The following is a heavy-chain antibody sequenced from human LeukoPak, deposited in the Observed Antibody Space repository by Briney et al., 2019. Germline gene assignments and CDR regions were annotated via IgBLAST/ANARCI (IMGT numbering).Heavy chain of an antibody. Sequence: GGSLRLSCAVSGITLSNYGMSWVRQAPGKGLEWVAGISDRGSRTNYADSVKGRFTISTDHPKNTLYLEMNSLRAEDTAVYFCAKRGVVIRVILVGFHKEAYYFDSWGQGALVTVSS. J-gene: IGHJ4*02. CDR1: GITLSNYG. D-gene: IGHD2/OR15-2a*01. CDR3: AKRGVVIRVILVGFHKEAYYFDS. CDR2: ISDRGSRT. V-gene: IGHV3-23*01.